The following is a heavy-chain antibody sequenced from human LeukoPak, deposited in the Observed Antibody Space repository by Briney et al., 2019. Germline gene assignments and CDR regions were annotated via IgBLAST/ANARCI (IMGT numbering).Heavy chain of an antibody. CDR1: GYTFAGYY. V-gene: IGHV1-2*02. CDR3: ARCNIAAAGTDYYYHYMDV. J-gene: IGHJ6*03. Sequence: ASVKVSCKASGYTFAGYYIHWVRLAPGQGLEWMGWINPNSGGTSYAQKFQGRVSMTRDTSIRTAYMELIRLTSDDTAVYYCARCNIAAAGTDYYYHYMDVWSKGTTVTVSS. CDR2: INPNSGGT. D-gene: IGHD6-13*01.